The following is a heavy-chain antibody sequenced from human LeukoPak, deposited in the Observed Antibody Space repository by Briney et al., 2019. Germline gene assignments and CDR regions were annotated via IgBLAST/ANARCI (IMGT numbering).Heavy chain of an antibody. Sequence: GGSLRLSCAASGFTFSSYGMHWVRQAPGKGLEWVAVISYDGSNKYYADSVKGRFTISRDNSKNTLYLQMNSLRAEDTAVYYCAKDPDYGGNSDDYWGQGTLVTVSS. D-gene: IGHD4-23*01. CDR1: GFTFSSYG. CDR3: AKDPDYGGNSDDY. J-gene: IGHJ4*02. CDR2: ISYDGSNK. V-gene: IGHV3-30*18.